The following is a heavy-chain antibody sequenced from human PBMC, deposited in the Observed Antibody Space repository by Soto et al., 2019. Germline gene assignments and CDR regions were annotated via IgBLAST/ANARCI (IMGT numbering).Heavy chain of an antibody. J-gene: IGHJ6*02. CDR2: IHSGVSRI. V-gene: IGHV3-48*03. CDR3: ARDGSTVNTNYHYAMDV. CDR1: GCTFRTYN. D-gene: IGHD4-17*01. Sequence: SLIRSAPPSGCTFRTYNTNWVRQAPAQCLEWVSYIHSGVSRIDYAAYATGRFTLSRDNAKNSMYLQMNSRRAEDTAVYYCARDGSTVNTNYHYAMDVWGQGTTVTAP.